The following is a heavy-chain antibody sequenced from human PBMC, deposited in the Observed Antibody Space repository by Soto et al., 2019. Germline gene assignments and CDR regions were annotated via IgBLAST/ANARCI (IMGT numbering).Heavy chain of an antibody. CDR3: AKSRPNYYYYYGMDV. CDR2: IFYSGST. Sequence: QVQLQESGPGLMKPSETLSLTCTVSGGSISSYYWSWIRQPPGKGLEWIGYIFYSGSTNYNPSLKSRVTISVDTSKNQFSLKLSSVTAADTAVYYCAKSRPNYYYYYGMDVWGQGTTVTVSS. CDR1: GGSISSYY. J-gene: IGHJ6*02. V-gene: IGHV4-59*01.